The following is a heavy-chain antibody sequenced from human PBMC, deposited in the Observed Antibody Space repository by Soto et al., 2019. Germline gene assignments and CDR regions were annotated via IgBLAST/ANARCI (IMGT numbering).Heavy chain of an antibody. J-gene: IGHJ4*02. D-gene: IGHD4-4*01. V-gene: IGHV4-59*08. CDR2: IYYSGST. CDR1: GGSISSYY. Sequence: PSETLSLTCTVSGGSISSYYWSWIRQPPGKGLEWIGYIYYSGSTNYNPSLKSRVTISVDTSKNQFSLKLSSVTAADTAVYYCARSTGAHYFDYWGQGTPVTVSS. CDR3: ARSTGAHYFDY.